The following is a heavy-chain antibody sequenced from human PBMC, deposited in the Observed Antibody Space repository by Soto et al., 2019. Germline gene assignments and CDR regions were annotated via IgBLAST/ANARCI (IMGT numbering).Heavy chain of an antibody. V-gene: IGHV1-24*01. D-gene: IGHD6-13*01. CDR3: ATSPRIAAAGENPFDY. CDR2: FDPEDGET. CDR1: GYTLTELS. Sequence: ASVKVSCKVSGYTLTELSMHWVRQAPGKGLEWMGGFDPEDGETIYAQKFQGRVTMTEDTSTDTAYMELSSLRSEDTAVYYCATSPRIAAAGENPFDYWGQGTLVTVSS. J-gene: IGHJ4*02.